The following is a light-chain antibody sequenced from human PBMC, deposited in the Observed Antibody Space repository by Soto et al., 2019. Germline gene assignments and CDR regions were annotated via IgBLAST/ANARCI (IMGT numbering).Light chain of an antibody. Sequence: QSALTQPASVSGSPGQSITISCTGTSNDVGGYNYVSWYQQHPGKAPKLKIYDVSDRPSGVSYRFSGSKSGNTASLTISGLQAEDGADYYCSSYTSSSTWVFGGGTKLTVL. J-gene: IGLJ3*02. CDR3: SSYTSSSTWV. V-gene: IGLV2-14*01. CDR1: SNDVGGYNY. CDR2: DVS.